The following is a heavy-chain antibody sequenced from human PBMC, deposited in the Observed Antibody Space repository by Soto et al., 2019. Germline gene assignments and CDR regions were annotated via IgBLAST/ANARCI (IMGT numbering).Heavy chain of an antibody. CDR3: ARGVGGGSCYDY. CDR2: INHSGST. J-gene: IGHJ4*02. D-gene: IGHD2-15*01. V-gene: IGHV4-34*01. CDR1: GGSFSGYY. Sequence: SETLSLTCAVYGGSFSGYYWSWIRQPPGKGLEWIGEINHSGSTNYNPSLKSRLTISVDTSKNQFSLKLSSVTAADTAVYYCARGVGGGSCYDYWGQGTLVTVSS.